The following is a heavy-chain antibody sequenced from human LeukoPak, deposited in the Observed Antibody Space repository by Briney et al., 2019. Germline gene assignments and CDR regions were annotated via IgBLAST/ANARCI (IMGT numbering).Heavy chain of an antibody. D-gene: IGHD3-22*01. J-gene: IGHJ4*02. V-gene: IGHV3-66*01. Sequence: SGGSLRLSCAASGFTFSDYYMSWVRQAPGKGLEWVSVIYSGGSTYYADSVKGRFTISRDNSKNTLYLQMNSLRAEDTAVYYCARGRTYDSSGGYWGQGTLVTVSS. CDR2: IYSGGST. CDR1: GFTFSDYY. CDR3: ARGRTYDSSGGY.